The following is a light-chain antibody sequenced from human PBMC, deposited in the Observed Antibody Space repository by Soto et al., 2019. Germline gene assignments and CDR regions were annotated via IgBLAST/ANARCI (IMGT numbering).Light chain of an antibody. CDR3: SSYTSTNTLV. CDR2: DVT. Sequence: QSALTQPASVSGSPGQSITISCTGTRSDVGGYNFVSWYQQHPGKVPKLLIYDVTHRPSGVSNRFSASKSANTASLTISGLQAEDEADYYCSSYTSTNTLVFGGGTKRTVL. J-gene: IGLJ2*01. V-gene: IGLV2-14*01. CDR1: RSDVGGYNF.